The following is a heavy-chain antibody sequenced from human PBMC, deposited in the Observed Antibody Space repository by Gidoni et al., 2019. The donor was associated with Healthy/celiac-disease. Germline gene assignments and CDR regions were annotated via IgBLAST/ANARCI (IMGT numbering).Heavy chain of an antibody. D-gene: IGHD2-15*01. J-gene: IGHJ5*02. V-gene: IGHV1-69*06. CDR3: ARGFSWSGGGVWFDP. CDR2: IIPIFGTA. Sequence: QVQLVQSGAEVQKPGSSVKASCRASGGTFCSYAISWVRQAPGQWLEWMGGIIPIFGTANYAQKFQGRVTITADKSTSTAYMELSSLRSEDTAVYYCARGFSWSGGGVWFDPWGQGTLVTVSS. CDR1: GGTFCSYA.